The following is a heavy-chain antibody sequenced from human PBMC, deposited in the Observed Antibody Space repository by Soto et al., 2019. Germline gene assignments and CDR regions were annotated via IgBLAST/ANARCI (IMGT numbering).Heavy chain of an antibody. J-gene: IGHJ4*02. CDR1: GFNLRNYE. D-gene: IGHD2-21*02. CDR2: ISGSNNNI. Sequence: GGSLRLSCAVSGFNLRNYEMNWVRQVPGKGLEWISKISGSNNNIYYADSVQGRFTISRDNANNVLFLQMNSLRAEDTATYHCATEELCGADCYFFKHWGQGTLVTVSS. CDR3: ATEELCGADCYFFKH. V-gene: IGHV3-48*03.